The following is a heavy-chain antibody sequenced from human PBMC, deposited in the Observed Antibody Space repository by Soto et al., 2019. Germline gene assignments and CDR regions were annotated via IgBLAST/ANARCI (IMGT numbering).Heavy chain of an antibody. D-gene: IGHD3-3*01. CDR2: ISYDGSNK. J-gene: IGHJ6*02. CDR3: AKDGGRITIFGVVTLYCGMDV. V-gene: IGHV3-30*18. CDR1: GFTFSSYG. Sequence: GGSLRLSCAASGFTFSSYGMHWVRQAPGKGLEWVAVISYDGSNKYYADSVRGRFTISRDNSKNTLYLQMNSLRAEDTAVYYCAKDGGRITIFGVVTLYCGMDVWGQGTTVTVSS.